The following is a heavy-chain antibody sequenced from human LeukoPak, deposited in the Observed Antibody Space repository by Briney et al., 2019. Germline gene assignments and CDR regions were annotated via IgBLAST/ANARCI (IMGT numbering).Heavy chain of an antibody. D-gene: IGHD4/OR15-4a*01. V-gene: IGHV3-30*03. CDR2: VSYDGSDK. J-gene: IGHJ4*02. Sequence: GGSLRLSCAASGFTFSTYGMHWVRQAPGKGLEWVAIVSYDGSDKYYADSVKGRFTISRDNFKNTLYLQMNSLRAEDTAVYYCARRAGAYSHPYDYWGQGTLVTVSS. CDR1: GFTFSTYG. CDR3: ARRAGAYSHPYDY.